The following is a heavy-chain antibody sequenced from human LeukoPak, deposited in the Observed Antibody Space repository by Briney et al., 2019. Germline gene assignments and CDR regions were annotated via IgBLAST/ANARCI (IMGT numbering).Heavy chain of an antibody. J-gene: IGHJ4*02. D-gene: IGHD6-19*01. V-gene: IGHV1-69*05. Sequence: VASVKVSCKASGGTFSSYAISWVRQAPGQGLEWMGRIIPIFGTANYAQKFQGRVTITTDESTGTAYMELSSLRSEDTAVYYCARGLGYSSGWLTHFDYWGQGTLATVSS. CDR3: ARGLGYSSGWLTHFDY. CDR2: IIPIFGTA. CDR1: GGTFSSYA.